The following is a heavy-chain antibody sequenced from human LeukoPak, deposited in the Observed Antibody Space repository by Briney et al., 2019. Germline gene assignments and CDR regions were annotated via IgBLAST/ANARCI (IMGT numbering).Heavy chain of an antibody. J-gene: IGHJ4*02. V-gene: IGHV4-34*01. CDR1: GGSFSGYY. CDR3: ARLRYYYGSGSYFEGEHFDY. Sequence: SETLSLTCAVYGGSFSGYYWSWIRQPPGKGLEWIGSIYYSGSTYYNPSLKSRVTISVDTSKNQFSLKLSSVTAADTAVYYCARLRYYYGSGSYFEGEHFDYWGQGTLVTVSS. CDR2: IYYSGST. D-gene: IGHD3-10*01.